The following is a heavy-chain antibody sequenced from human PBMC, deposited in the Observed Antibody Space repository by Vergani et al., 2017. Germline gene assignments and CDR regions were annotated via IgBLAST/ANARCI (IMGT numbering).Heavy chain of an antibody. CDR1: GGSFTSYH. J-gene: IGHJ6*03. Sequence: QVQLQQWGGGLLKPSETLSLTCVVNGGSFTSYHWTWIRQSPGEELEWVGDIDHTGRPDYNPSLKSRLTMSVDNSRNQFSLTLNSVTATDTAIYFCARVNTETNGHLYYYDYMDVWGQGTAVTVS. CDR2: IDHTGRP. CDR3: ARVNTETNGHLYYYDYMDV. D-gene: IGHD4-11*01. V-gene: IGHV4-34*01.